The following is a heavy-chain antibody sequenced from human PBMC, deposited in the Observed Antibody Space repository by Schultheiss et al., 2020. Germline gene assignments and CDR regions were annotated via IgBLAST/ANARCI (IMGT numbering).Heavy chain of an antibody. CDR3: ARNKGAKGDYGDPYYYYGMDV. CDR1: GFTFSSYG. D-gene: IGHD4-17*01. Sequence: GESLKISCAASGFTFSSYGMHWVRQAPGKGLEWVAVISYDGSNKYYADSVKGRFTISRDNSKNTLYLQMNSLRAEDTAVYYCARNKGAKGDYGDPYYYYGMDVWGQGTTVTVSS. CDR2: ISYDGSNK. J-gene: IGHJ6*02. V-gene: IGHV3-30*03.